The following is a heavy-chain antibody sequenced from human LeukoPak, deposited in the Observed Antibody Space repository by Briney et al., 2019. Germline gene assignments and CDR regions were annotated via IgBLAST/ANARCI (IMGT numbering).Heavy chain of an antibody. CDR3: ARRWPTGTTEIDY. V-gene: IGHV1-18*01. J-gene: IGHJ4*02. CDR1: GYTFTSYG. D-gene: IGHD1-1*01. Sequence: ASVKVSCKASGYTFTSYGISWVRQAPGQGLEWMGWISAYNGNTNYAQKFQGRVTMTRDTSISTAYMELSRLRSDDTAVYYCARRWPTGTTEIDYWGQGTLVTVSS. CDR2: ISAYNGNT.